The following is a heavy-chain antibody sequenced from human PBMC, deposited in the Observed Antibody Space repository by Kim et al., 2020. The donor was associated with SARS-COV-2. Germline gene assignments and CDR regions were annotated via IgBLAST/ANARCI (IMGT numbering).Heavy chain of an antibody. CDR1: GFTFSSYA. CDR2: ISGSGGST. CDR3: AKGEYTKRYFDWLRSNRIDY. D-gene: IGHD3-9*01. J-gene: IGHJ4*02. V-gene: IGHV3-23*01. Sequence: GGSLRLSCAASGFTFSSYAMSWVRQAPGKGLEWVSAISGSGGSTYYADSVKGRFTISRDNSKNTLYLQMNSLRAEDTAVYYCAKGEYTKRYFDWLRSNRIDYWGQGTLVTVSS.